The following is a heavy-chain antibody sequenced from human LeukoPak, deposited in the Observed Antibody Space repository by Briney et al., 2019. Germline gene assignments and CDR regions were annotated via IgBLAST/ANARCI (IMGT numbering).Heavy chain of an antibody. CDR2: ISYDGSNK. Sequence: GGSLRLSCAASGFTFSSYGMHWVRQAPGKGLEWVAVISYDGSNKYYADSVKGRFTISRDNSKNTLYLQMNSLRAEDTAVYYCAKENYGDYGHYYYGMDVWGQGTTVTVSS. D-gene: IGHD4-17*01. J-gene: IGHJ6*02. CDR3: AKENYGDYGHYYYGMDV. CDR1: GFTFSSYG. V-gene: IGHV3-30*18.